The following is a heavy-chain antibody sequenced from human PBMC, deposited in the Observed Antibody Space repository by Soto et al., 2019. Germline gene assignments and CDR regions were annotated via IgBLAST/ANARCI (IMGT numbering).Heavy chain of an antibody. D-gene: IGHD5-18*01. CDR3: ARARQRDTGGGLDV. Sequence: QVQLQESGPGLVKPSQTMSLTCTISGDSINTYFWNWIRQPPGKGLELIGYISYSGSTSDNPSLQSRDTLSSDTSNNHFSLKMSSVTAADTAVYDCARARQRDTGGGLDVWGQGTTVPVAS. CDR2: ISYSGST. V-gene: IGHV4-59*01. J-gene: IGHJ6*02. CDR1: GDSINTYF.